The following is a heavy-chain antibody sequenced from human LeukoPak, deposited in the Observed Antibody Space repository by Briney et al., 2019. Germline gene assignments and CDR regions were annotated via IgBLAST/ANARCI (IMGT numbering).Heavy chain of an antibody. CDR3: ARVRGIAAAGSLLDY. J-gene: IGHJ4*02. CDR1: GGSISSSSYY. D-gene: IGHD6-13*01. V-gene: IGHV4-39*07. CDR2: IYYSGST. Sequence: SETLSLTCTVSGGSISSSSYYWGWIRQPPGKGLEWLGSIYYSGSTYYNPSLKSRVTISVDTSKNQFSLKLSSVTAADTAVYYCARVRGIAAAGSLLDYWGQGTLVTVSS.